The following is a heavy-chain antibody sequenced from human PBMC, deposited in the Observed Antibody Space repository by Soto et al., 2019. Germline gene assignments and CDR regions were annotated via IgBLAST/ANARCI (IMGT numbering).Heavy chain of an antibody. J-gene: IGHJ4*02. Sequence: EMQLAESGGGLVQPRRSLRLSCAASGFIFDDYAMHWVRQSPGKGLEWVSGISWNSGRVGYAASVKGRFTISRDNAKNSLFLQMNSLRGEDTAFYHCVKDAFSGLSSAEFNGDYWGQGTLVTVSS. CDR1: GFIFDDYA. CDR3: VKDAFSGLSSAEFNGDY. CDR2: ISWNSGRV. D-gene: IGHD3-3*02. V-gene: IGHV3-9*01.